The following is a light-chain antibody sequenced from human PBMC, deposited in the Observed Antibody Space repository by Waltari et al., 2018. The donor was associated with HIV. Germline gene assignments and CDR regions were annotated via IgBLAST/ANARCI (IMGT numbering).Light chain of an antibody. CDR2: QDS. Sequence: SNDLTQPPSVSVSPGQTATSTCSQNKLGEKYIYWYQQKPGQSPVLVIYQDSKRPSGIPERFSGSNSGNTATLTIAGTQTVDEADYYCQAWDNSTAYVFGTGTKVTVL. CDR1: KLGEKY. V-gene: IGLV3-1*01. J-gene: IGLJ1*01. CDR3: QAWDNSTAYV.